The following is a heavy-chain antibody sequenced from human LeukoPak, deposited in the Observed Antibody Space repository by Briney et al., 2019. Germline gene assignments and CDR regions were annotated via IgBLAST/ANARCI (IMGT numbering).Heavy chain of an antibody. V-gene: IGHV3-23*01. J-gene: IGHJ4*02. D-gene: IGHD4-17*01. Sequence: GGSLRLSCVASGFTFSSYAMKWVRQAPGKGLEWVSGISGSGGSTYYADSVKDRFSISRDNSKNTVYLQMSSLRAEDTAIYYCAKDRGDAANRYFDYWGQGTLVTVSS. CDR1: GFTFSSYA. CDR2: ISGSGGST. CDR3: AKDRGDAANRYFDY.